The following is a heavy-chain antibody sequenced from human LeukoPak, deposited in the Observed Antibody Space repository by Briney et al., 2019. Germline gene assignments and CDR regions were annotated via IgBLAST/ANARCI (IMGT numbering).Heavy chain of an antibody. Sequence: SETLSLTCAVSGGSISSSNWWSWVRPPPGKGLEWIGEIYHSGSTNFNPSLRTRVTISVDKSKKHFSLKMTSVTAADTAVYYCARASHDYGDYSHFDYWGQGTLVTVSS. D-gene: IGHD4-17*01. CDR2: IYHSGST. CDR3: ARASHDYGDYSHFDY. CDR1: GGSISSSNW. V-gene: IGHV4-4*02. J-gene: IGHJ4*02.